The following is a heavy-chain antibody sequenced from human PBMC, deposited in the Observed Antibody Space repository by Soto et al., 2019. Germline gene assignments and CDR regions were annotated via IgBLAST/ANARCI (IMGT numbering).Heavy chain of an antibody. J-gene: IGHJ2*01. D-gene: IGHD2-8*01. V-gene: IGHV4-4*07. Sequence: QVHLQESGPGLVKPSETLSLTCAISGDSLGNFYWSWIRQPAGKGLESLGRLSASGRTNYSPSLQSRVTMSLDRSKNRFSLRLTSVSAADTAVYFCARGMGRYFDLWGRGTLVTVSS. CDR1: GDSLGNFY. CDR3: ARGMGRYFDL. CDR2: LSASGRT.